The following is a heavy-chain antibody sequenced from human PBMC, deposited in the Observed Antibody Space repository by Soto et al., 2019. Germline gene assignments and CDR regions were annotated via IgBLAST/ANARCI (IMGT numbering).Heavy chain of an antibody. CDR3: ARLRITNFGVVTGHYFDY. J-gene: IGHJ4*02. CDR2: IYYSGST. D-gene: IGHD3-3*01. Sequence: SETLSLTCTVSGGFISYYYWSRIRQAPGKGLEWIGYIYYSGSTNYSPSLKSRVTISLDTSENQFSLNLNSVTAADTAVYYCARLRITNFGVVTGHYFDYWGRGTLVTVSS. V-gene: IGHV4-59*01. CDR1: GGFISYYY.